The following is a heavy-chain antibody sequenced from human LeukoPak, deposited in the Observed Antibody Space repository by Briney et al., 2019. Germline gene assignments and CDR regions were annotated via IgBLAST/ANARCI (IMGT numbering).Heavy chain of an antibody. Sequence: GESLKISCKGSGYSFTSYWIGWVRQMPGKGLEWMGIIYPGDSDTRYSPSFQGQVTTSADKSISTAYLQWSSLKASDTAMYYCARRERYYYDSSGYTHFDYWGQGTLVTVSS. V-gene: IGHV5-51*01. J-gene: IGHJ4*02. CDR2: IYPGDSDT. D-gene: IGHD3-22*01. CDR3: ARRERYYYDSSGYTHFDY. CDR1: GYSFTSYW.